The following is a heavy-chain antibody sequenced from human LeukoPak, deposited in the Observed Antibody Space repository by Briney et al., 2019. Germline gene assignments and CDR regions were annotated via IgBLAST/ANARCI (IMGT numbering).Heavy chain of an antibody. CDR3: VRGGVWGISSNWFEY. D-gene: IGHD7-27*01. CDR1: GFTFSSHD. J-gene: IGHJ5*01. V-gene: IGHV3-13*04. CDR2: FIPAGDR. Sequence: GGSPRLSCAASGFTFSSHDMHWVRQAAGKGLEWVSGFIPAGDRYYAESVKGRFTISRDNAESSLYLQMNSLRVGDTAVYYCVRGGVWGISSNWFEYWGQGVLVTVSA.